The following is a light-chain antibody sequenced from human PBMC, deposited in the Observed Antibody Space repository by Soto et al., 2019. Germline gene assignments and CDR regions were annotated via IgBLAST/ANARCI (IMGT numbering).Light chain of an antibody. CDR3: QQRSNWPLT. Sequence: EIVLTQSPGTLSLSPGERATLSCRASQSVSSSYLAWYQQKPGQAPRLLIYGASSRATGIPDRFSGSGSGTDFTLTISSLEPEDSAVYYCQQRSNWPLTAAGRAKVDIK. J-gene: IGKJ4*01. V-gene: IGKV3D-20*02. CDR2: GAS. CDR1: QSVSSSY.